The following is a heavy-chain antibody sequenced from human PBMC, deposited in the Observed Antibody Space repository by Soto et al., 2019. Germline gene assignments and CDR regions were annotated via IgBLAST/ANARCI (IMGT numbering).Heavy chain of an antibody. J-gene: IGHJ6*02. D-gene: IGHD2-2*01. CDR3: ARDEGGIVVVPAAMYYYGMDV. Sequence: QVQLVQSGAEVKKPGSSVKVSCKASGGTFSSYAISWVRQAPGQGLEWMGGIIPIFGTANYAQKFQGRVTITADESTSTAYMELSSPRSEDTAVYYCARDEGGIVVVPAAMYYYGMDVWGQGTTVTVSS. V-gene: IGHV1-69*01. CDR2: IIPIFGTA. CDR1: GGTFSSYA.